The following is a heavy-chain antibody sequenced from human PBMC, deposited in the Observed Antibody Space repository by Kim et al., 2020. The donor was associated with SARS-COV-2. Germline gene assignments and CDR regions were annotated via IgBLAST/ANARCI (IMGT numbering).Heavy chain of an antibody. CDR3: AKTYYYDSSGYYRVVYFQH. CDR1: GFTFSSYA. D-gene: IGHD3-22*01. J-gene: IGHJ1*01. Sequence: GGSLRLSCAASGFTFSSYAMSWIRQAPGKGLAWVSVIYSGGSSTYYADSVKGRFTISRDNSKNTLYLQMNSLRAEDTAVYYCAKTYYYDSSGYYRVVYFQHWGQGTLVTVSS. CDR2: IYSGGSST. V-gene: IGHV3-23*03.